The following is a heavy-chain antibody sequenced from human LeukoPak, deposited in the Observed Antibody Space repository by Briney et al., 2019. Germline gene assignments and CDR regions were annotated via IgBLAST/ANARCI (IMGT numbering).Heavy chain of an antibody. D-gene: IGHD3-10*01. CDR2: INHSGST. V-gene: IGHV4-34*01. CDR3: ARAYYYGSGNRPLFGY. CDR1: GGPFSGYY. Sequence: SETLSLTCAVYGGPFSGYYWSWIRQPPGKGLDWIGEINHSGSTNYNPSLKSRVTISVDTSKNQFSLKLSSVTAADTAVYYCARAYYYGSGNRPLFGYWGQGTLVTVSS. J-gene: IGHJ4*02.